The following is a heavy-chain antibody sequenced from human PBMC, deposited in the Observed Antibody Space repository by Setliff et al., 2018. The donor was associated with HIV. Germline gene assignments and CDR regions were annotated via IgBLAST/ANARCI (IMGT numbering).Heavy chain of an antibody. J-gene: IGHJ5*02. Sequence: SETLSLTCDFSGSSITTTYFWAWIRLPPGKGLECVGSHYHDGTSFYNPSLKSRVTVSLDTSKNQFSLKLHSVTAADTAVYYCARRAGNWGLNWFDPWGQGTQVTVSS. CDR2: HYHDGTS. CDR3: ARRAGNWGLNWFDP. CDR1: GSSITTTYF. V-gene: IGHV4-38-2*01. D-gene: IGHD3-10*01.